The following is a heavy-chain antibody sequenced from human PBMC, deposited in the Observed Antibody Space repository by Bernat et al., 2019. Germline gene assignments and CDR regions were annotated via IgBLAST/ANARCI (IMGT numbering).Heavy chain of an antibody. CDR3: ARRGDMEEWFDP. Sequence: EVQLVQSGAEVKKPGESLKISCKGSGYSFTSFWIGWVRQMPGKGLEWMGIIYPGDSDTRYSPSFQGQVNISADKSTSTAYLQWSNLKASDSAIYYCARRGDMEEWFDPWGQGTLVTVSS. CDR2: IYPGDSDT. CDR1: GYSFTSFW. D-gene: IGHD3-10*01. J-gene: IGHJ5*02. V-gene: IGHV5-51*01.